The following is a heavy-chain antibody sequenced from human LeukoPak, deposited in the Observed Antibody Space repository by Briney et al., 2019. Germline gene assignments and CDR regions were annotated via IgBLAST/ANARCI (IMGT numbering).Heavy chain of an antibody. J-gene: IGHJ4*02. Sequence: PSETLSLTCAVYGGSFSGYYWSWIRQPPGKGLEWIGEINHSGSTNYNPSLKSRVTISVDTSKNQFSLKLSSVTAADTAVYYCASVPEEYYDFWSGPGVVRFWGQGTLVTVSS. V-gene: IGHV4-34*01. CDR1: GGSFSGYY. CDR3: ASVPEEYYDFWSGPGVVRF. D-gene: IGHD3-3*01. CDR2: INHSGST.